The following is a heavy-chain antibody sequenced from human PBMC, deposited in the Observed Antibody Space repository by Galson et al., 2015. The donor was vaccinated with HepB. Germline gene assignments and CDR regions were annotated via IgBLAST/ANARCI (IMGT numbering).Heavy chain of an antibody. CDR3: AREKVGYSSGWYGNWFDP. CDR2: INPSGGST. V-gene: IGHV1-46*01. J-gene: IGHJ5*02. D-gene: IGHD6-19*01. Sequence: SVKVSCKASGYTFTSYYMQWVRQAPGQGLEWMGVINPSGGSTSYAQKFQGRLTMTRDTSTSTVYMELSSLRSEDTAVYYCAREKVGYSSGWYGNWFDPWGQGTLVTVSS. CDR1: GYTFTSYY.